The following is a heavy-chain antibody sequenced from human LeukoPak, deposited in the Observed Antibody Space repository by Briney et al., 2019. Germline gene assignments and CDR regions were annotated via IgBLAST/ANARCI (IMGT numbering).Heavy chain of an antibody. Sequence: SETLSLTCSVSGGSISSYYWSWIRQPPGKGLEWIGYIYYSGSTNYNPSLKSRVTISVDTSKNQFSLKLGSVTAADTAVYYCAREGRVVVVPAAVYYYYYYMDVWGKGTTVTVSS. CDR2: IYYSGST. V-gene: IGHV4-59*12. CDR1: GGSISSYY. CDR3: AREGRVVVVPAAVYYYYYYMDV. J-gene: IGHJ6*03. D-gene: IGHD2-2*01.